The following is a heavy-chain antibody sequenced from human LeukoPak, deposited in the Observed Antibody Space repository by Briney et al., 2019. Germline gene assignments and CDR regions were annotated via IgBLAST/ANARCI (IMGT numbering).Heavy chain of an antibody. CDR3: ARDHGYYDSRAYFDY. CDR1: EFTFGNYW. CDR2: ISFDGSNK. V-gene: IGHV3-30*03. Sequence: GGSLRLSCAASEFTFGNYWMSWVRQAPGKGLEWVAVISFDGSNKYYADSVKGRFTISRDNSKNTLYVQMNSLRADDTAVYYCARDHGYYDSRAYFDYWGQGTLVTVSS. D-gene: IGHD3-22*01. J-gene: IGHJ4*02.